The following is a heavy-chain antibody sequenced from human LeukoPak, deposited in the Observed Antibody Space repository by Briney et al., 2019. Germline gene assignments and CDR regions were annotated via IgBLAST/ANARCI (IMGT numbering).Heavy chain of an antibody. CDR1: GYTSTSYG. CDR3: ARRSDSSGYYKSSLDY. CDR2: ISAYNGNT. V-gene: IGHV1-18*01. D-gene: IGHD3-22*01. J-gene: IGHJ4*02. Sequence: ASVKVSCKASGYTSTSYGISWVRQAPGQGLEWMGWISAYNGNTNYAQKLQGRVTMTTDTSTSTAYMELRSLRSDDTAVYYCARRSDSSGYYKSSLDYWGQGTLATVSS.